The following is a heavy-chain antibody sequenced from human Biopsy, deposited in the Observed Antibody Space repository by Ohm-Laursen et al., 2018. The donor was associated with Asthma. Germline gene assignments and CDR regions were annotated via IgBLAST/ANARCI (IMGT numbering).Heavy chain of an antibody. CDR3: ARTFHFWSPYHAEHFQL. V-gene: IGHV3-7*01. J-gene: IGHJ1*01. D-gene: IGHD3-3*01. CDR1: GFTFGDYC. CDR2: IKHDGSEK. Sequence: SLRLSCTASGFTFGDYCISWVRQVRGQGLAWVAKIKHDGSEKNHVDSLKGRFTISRDNAKNLMFLQMNSLRSEDTAVYYCARTFHFWSPYHAEHFQLWGQGTPVTVSS.